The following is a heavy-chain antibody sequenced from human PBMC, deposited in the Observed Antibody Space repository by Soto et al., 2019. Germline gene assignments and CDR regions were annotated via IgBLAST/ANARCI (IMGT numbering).Heavy chain of an antibody. CDR2: INPNSGDT. CDR3: ARDGVGSDAFDI. J-gene: IGHJ3*02. V-gene: IGHV1-2*04. CDR1: GYTFTSYG. Sequence: GASVKVSCKASGYTFTSYGISWVRQAPGQGLEWMGWINPNSGDTNYAQKFQGWVTMTRDTSISTAYMELSRLRSDDTAVYYCARDGVGSDAFDIWGQGTMVTVSS. D-gene: IGHD2-8*01.